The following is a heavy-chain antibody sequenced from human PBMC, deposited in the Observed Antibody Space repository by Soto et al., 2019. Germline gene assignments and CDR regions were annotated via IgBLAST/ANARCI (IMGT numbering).Heavy chain of an antibody. CDR2: INPSRGST. CDR3: ARSSSGWKRGYFDY. Sequence: ASVKVSCKASGYTFTSYYMHWVRQAPGQGLDRMGIINPSRGSTSYAQKFQGRVTMTRDTSTSPVYMELSSLRSEDTAVYYCARSSSGWKRGYFDYWGQGTLVTVSS. J-gene: IGHJ4*02. V-gene: IGHV1-46*01. CDR1: GYTFTSYY. D-gene: IGHD6-19*01.